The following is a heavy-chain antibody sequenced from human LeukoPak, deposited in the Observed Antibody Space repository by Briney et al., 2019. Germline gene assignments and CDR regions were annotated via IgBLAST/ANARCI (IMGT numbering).Heavy chain of an antibody. CDR2: ISSSGSTI. Sequence: GGSLRLSCAASGFTFSSYEMNWVRQAPGKGLEWVSYISSSGSTIYYADSVKGRFTISRDNAKNSLYLQRNSLRAEDTAVYYCARGGYDSSQDAFDIWGQGTMVTVSS. CDR1: GFTFSSYE. J-gene: IGHJ3*02. D-gene: IGHD3-22*01. CDR3: ARGGYDSSQDAFDI. V-gene: IGHV3-48*03.